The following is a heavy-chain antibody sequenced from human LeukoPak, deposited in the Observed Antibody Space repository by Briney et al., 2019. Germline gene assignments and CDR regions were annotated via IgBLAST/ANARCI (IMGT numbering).Heavy chain of an antibody. Sequence: GGSLRLSCAASGFTFSNSWMSWFRQAPGQRLEWVASIKDDGSDTYYLESVKGRFTISRDNAKTSLFLQMNGLRADDTAVFFCARHLSRGQNFGYWGQGTLVTVSS. CDR2: IKDDGSDT. J-gene: IGHJ4*02. V-gene: IGHV3-7*01. CDR3: ARHLSRGQNFGY. CDR1: GFTFSNSW.